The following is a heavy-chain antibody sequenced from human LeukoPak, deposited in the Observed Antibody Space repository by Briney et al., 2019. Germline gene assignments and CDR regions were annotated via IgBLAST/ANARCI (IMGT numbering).Heavy chain of an antibody. Sequence: ASVKVSCKASGYTFTSYGISWVRQAPGQGLEWMGWISAYNGNTNYAQKLQGRVTMTTDTSTSTAYMELRSLRSDDTAGYYGARDRGEVLPWFRELFQSPIFEHWGQGTLVTVSS. CDR2: ISAYNGNT. CDR1: GYTFTSYG. CDR3: ARDRGEVLPWFRELFQSPIFEH. D-gene: IGHD3-10*01. J-gene: IGHJ4*02. V-gene: IGHV1-18*01.